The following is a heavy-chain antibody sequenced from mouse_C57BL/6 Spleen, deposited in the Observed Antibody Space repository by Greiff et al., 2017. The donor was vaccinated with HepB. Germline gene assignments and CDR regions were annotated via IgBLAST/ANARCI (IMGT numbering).Heavy chain of an antibody. D-gene: IGHD1-1*01. CDR1: GYTFTSYW. CDR2: IDPSDSYT. J-gene: IGHJ4*01. CDR3: ARSPYYYGSSDAMDY. Sequence: VKLQQPGAELVMPGASVKLSCKASGYTFTSYWMHWVKQRPGQGLEWIGEIDPSDSYTNYNQKFKGKSTLTVDKSSSTAYMQLSSLTSEDSAVYYCARSPYYYGSSDAMDYWGQGTSVTVSS. V-gene: IGHV1-69*01.